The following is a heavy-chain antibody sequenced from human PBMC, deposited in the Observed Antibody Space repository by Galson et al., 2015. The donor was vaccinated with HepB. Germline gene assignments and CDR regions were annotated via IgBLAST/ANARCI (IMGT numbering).Heavy chain of an antibody. V-gene: IGHV3-23*01. CDR3: ANGYSGYDPPFDY. CDR1: GFTFSSYA. Sequence: SLRLSCAASGFTFSSYAMSWVRQAPGKGLEWVSAISGSGGSTYYADSVKGRFTISRDNSKNTLYLQMNSLRAEDTAVYYCANGYSGYDPPFDYWGQGTLVTVSS. J-gene: IGHJ4*02. CDR2: ISGSGGST. D-gene: IGHD5-12*01.